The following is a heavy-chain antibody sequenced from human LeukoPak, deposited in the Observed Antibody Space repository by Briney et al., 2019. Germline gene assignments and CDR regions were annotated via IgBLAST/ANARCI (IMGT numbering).Heavy chain of an antibody. CDR2: IYHSGNT. Sequence: SETLSLTCTVSDDSITMYYWTWIRQPPGKGLGWIGSIYHSGNTHYNPSLKSRVTISVDTSKNQFSLKLNSVTAADTAVYYCARAGYGDSDFDYWGQGTLVTVSS. J-gene: IGHJ4*02. D-gene: IGHD4-17*01. CDR1: DDSITMYY. V-gene: IGHV4-38-2*02. CDR3: ARAGYGDSDFDY.